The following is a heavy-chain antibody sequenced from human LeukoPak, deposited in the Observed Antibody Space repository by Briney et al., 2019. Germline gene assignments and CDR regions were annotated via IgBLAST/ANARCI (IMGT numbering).Heavy chain of an antibody. J-gene: IGHJ6*02. CDR2: IKQDGSEK. V-gene: IGHV3-7*01. CDR1: GFTFSSYW. D-gene: IGHD5-18*01. CDR3: AREGDYAGYSYGFYYYYYGMDV. Sequence: PGGSLRLSCAASGFTFSSYWMSWVRQAPGKGLEWVANIKQDGSEKYYVDSVKGRFTISRDNAKNSLYLQMNSLRAEDTAVYYCAREGDYAGYSYGFYYYYYGMDVWGQGTRVTVSS.